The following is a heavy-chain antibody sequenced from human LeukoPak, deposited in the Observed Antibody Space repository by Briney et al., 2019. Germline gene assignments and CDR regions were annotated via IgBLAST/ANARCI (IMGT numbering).Heavy chain of an antibody. J-gene: IGHJ6*04. V-gene: IGHV1-69*01. Sequence: SVKVSCKASGGTFSSYAISWVRQAPGQGLEWMGGIIPIFGTANYAQKFQGRVTITADESTSTAYMELSSLRSEDTAVYYCARSGEIKARAPAYYYYYGMDVWGRGTTVTVSS. CDR1: GGTFSSYA. CDR2: IIPIFGTA. CDR3: ARSGEIKARAPAYYYYYGMDV. D-gene: IGHD3-10*01.